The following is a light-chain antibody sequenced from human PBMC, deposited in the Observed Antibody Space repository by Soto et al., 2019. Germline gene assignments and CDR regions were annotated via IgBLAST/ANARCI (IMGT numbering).Light chain of an antibody. CDR2: DAS. V-gene: IGKV3-11*01. CDR1: QTISSGF. CDR3: QQRSNWPPIT. Sequence: EIVLTQSPGILYFSPGDRATLSCGALQTISSGFLAWYQQKVGQAPRLLIYDASNRATGIPARFSGSGSGTDFTLTISSLEPEDFAVYYCQQRSNWPPITFGQGTLLEI. J-gene: IGKJ5*01.